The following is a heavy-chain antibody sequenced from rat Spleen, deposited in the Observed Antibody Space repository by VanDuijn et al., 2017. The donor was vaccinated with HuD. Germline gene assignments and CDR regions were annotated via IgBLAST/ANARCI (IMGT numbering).Heavy chain of an antibody. CDR3: ARFYGSPHYFDY. CDR1: GFSLTSNG. D-gene: IGHD1-3*01. CDR2: IWAGGST. J-gene: IGHJ2*01. V-gene: IGHV2-72*01. Sequence: QVQLKESGPGLMQPSETLSLTCTVSGFSLTSNGVGWVRQPLGKGLVWMGTIWAGGSTNYNSAVQSRLSISRDTSKSQVFLKMNSLQPEDTGTYYCARFYGSPHYFDYWGQGVMVTVSS.